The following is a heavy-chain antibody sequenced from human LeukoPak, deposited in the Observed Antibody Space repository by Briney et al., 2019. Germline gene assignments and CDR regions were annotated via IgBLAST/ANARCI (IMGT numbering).Heavy chain of an antibody. Sequence: GGSLRLSCAASGFTFDDYAMHWARQAPGKGLEWVSGISWNSGSIGYADSVKGRFTISRDNAKNSLYLQMNSLRAEDTALYYCAKDIAHTTQAPVGQLLYGFDYWGQGTLVTVSS. CDR3: AKDIAHTTQAPVGQLLYGFDY. CDR2: ISWNSGSI. V-gene: IGHV3-9*01. D-gene: IGHD2-2*02. J-gene: IGHJ4*02. CDR1: GFTFDDYA.